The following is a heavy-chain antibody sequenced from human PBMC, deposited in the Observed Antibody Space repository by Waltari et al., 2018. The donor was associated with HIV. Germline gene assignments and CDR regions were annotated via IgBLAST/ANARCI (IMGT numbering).Heavy chain of an antibody. V-gene: IGHV2-5*02. CDR1: GFSLSTSGVG. D-gene: IGHD2-2*01. Sequence: QITLKESGPTLVKPTQTLTLTCTFSGFSLSTSGVGVGWIRQPPGKALEWLALIYWDDDKRYSPSLKSRLTITKDTSKNQVVLTMTNMDPVDTATYYCAHRGLSIVVVPAATWFDPWGQGTLVTVSS. J-gene: IGHJ5*02. CDR2: IYWDDDK. CDR3: AHRGLSIVVVPAATWFDP.